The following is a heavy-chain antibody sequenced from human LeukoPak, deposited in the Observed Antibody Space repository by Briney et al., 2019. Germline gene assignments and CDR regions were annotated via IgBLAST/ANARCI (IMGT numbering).Heavy chain of an antibody. V-gene: IGHV4-59*08. Sequence: SETLSLTCSVSGASVTNYYWSWIRHPPGKALEWIGYFHYSGSTTKNPSLKGRFTISLDTSKNHVPLTLNSVTAADTAVYFCARHRPLAPEDQWLVPPPQFDVWGQGSLVTVSS. CDR3: ARHRPLAPEDQWLVPPPQFDV. D-gene: IGHD6-19*01. CDR1: GASVTNYY. J-gene: IGHJ4*02. CDR2: FHYSGST.